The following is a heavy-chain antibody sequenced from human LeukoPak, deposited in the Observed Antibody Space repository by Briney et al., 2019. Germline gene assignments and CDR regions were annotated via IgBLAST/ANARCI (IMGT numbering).Heavy chain of an antibody. CDR3: ARGGIWLRLGFAQH. D-gene: IGHD5-18*01. J-gene: IGHJ1*01. CDR1: GGSFSGYY. V-gene: IGHV4-34*01. CDR2: INHSGST. Sequence: SETLSLTCAVHGGSFSGYYWSWIRQPPGKGLEWIWEINHSGSTNYNPSLKSRVTISVDTSKNQFSLKLSSVTAADTAVYYCARGGIWLRLGFAQHWGQGTLVTVSS.